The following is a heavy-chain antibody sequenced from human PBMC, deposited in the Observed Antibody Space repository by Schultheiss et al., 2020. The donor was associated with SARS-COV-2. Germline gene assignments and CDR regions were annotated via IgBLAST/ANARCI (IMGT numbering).Heavy chain of an antibody. CDR3: ARVMITFGGVTNWFDP. CDR2: IYYSGNT. V-gene: IGHV4-31*03. CDR1: GGSISSGGYY. D-gene: IGHD3-16*01. J-gene: IGHJ5*02. Sequence: SETLSLTCTVSGGSISSGGYYWSWIRQHPGKGLEWIGYIYYSGNTYYNPSLKSRVTISVDTSKNQFSLKLSSVTAADTAVYYCARVMITFGGVTNWFDPWGQGTLVTVSS.